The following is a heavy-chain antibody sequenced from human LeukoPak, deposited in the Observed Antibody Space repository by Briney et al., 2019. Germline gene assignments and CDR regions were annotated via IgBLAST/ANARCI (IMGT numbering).Heavy chain of an antibody. CDR3: ARDPGVVAFHYFDY. D-gene: IGHD3-3*01. CDR2: IGGSGGST. V-gene: IGHV3-23*01. CDR1: GFTFSSHA. Sequence: GGSLRLSGAASGFTFSSHAMGWVRQAPGKGLEWVSAIGGSGGSTYYADSVKGRFTISRDNSKNTLYLQMNSLRAEDTALYYCARDPGVVAFHYFDYWGQGTLVTVSS. J-gene: IGHJ4*02.